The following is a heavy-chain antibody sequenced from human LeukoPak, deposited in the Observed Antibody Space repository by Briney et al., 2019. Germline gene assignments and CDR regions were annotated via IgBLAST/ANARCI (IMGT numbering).Heavy chain of an antibody. CDR1: GFTFSSYS. CDR2: ISSSSSTI. V-gene: IGHV3-48*02. D-gene: IGHD3-16*02. CDR3: ARDLSHYIWGSYRFDY. Sequence: GGSLRLPCAASGFTFSSYSMNWVRQAPGKGPEWVSYISSSSSTIYYADSVKGRFTISRDNAKNSLYLQMNSLRDEDTAVYYCARDLSHYIWGSYRFDYWGQGTLVTVSS. J-gene: IGHJ4*02.